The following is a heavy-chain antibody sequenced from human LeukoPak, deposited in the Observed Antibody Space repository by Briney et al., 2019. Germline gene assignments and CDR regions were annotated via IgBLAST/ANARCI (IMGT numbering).Heavy chain of an antibody. CDR3: ARHPYGDYESWYFDL. Sequence: SETLSLTCTVSGGSISSSSYYWGWIRQPPGKGLEWIGSIYYSGSTYYNPSLKSRVTISVDTSKNQFSLKLSSVTAADTAVYYCARHPYGDYESWYFDLWGRGTLVTVS. CDR1: GGSISSSSYY. D-gene: IGHD4-17*01. V-gene: IGHV4-39*01. J-gene: IGHJ2*01. CDR2: IYYSGST.